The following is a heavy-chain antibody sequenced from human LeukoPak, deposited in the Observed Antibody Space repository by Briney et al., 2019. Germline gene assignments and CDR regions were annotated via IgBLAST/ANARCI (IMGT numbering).Heavy chain of an antibody. CDR2: ISSSGSTT. V-gene: IGHV3-48*03. Sequence: GGSLRLSCAVSGFTFSSYEMNWVRQAPGKGLEWVSSISSSGSTTYYVDSVKGRFTISRDNAKNSLYLQMNSLRAEDTALYYCARDPDRFGGGDYLDYWGQGALATVSS. J-gene: IGHJ4*02. D-gene: IGHD3-10*01. CDR3: ARDPDRFGGGDYLDY. CDR1: GFTFSSYE.